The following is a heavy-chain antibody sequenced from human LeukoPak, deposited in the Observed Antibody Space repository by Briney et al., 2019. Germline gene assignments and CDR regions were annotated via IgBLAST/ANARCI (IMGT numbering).Heavy chain of an antibody. D-gene: IGHD4-17*01. V-gene: IGHV3-30*04. CDR2: MSSDGSNK. J-gene: IGHJ4*02. Sequence: PGRSLRLSCAVSGFTFSNYAMHWVRQAPGKGLEWVAVMSSDGSNKDYADSVKGRFTISRDNAKNTLYLQMNSLRAEDTAVYYCARDSRKTTDWGQGTLVTVSS. CDR1: GFTFSNYA. CDR3: ARDSRKTTD.